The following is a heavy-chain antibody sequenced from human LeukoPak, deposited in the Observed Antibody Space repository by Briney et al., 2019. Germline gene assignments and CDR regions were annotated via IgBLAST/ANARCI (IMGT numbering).Heavy chain of an antibody. V-gene: IGHV4-34*01. Sequence: SETLSLTCAVYGGSFSGYYWTWFRQPPGKGLEWIGEINHSGSTKYNPSLESRVTISVDTSKKQFSLKLSSVTAADTAVYYCALSGSDYNYWGQGTLVTVSS. CDR1: GGSFSGYY. CDR2: INHSGST. CDR3: ALSGSDYNY. D-gene: IGHD5-12*01. J-gene: IGHJ4*02.